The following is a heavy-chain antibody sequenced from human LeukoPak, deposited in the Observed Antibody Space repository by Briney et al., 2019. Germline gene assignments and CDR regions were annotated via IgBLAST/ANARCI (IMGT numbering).Heavy chain of an antibody. Sequence: GGSLRLSCAASGFTFSSYAMHWVRQAPGKGLEWVAVISYDGSNKYYADSVKGRFTISRDNSKNTLYLQMNSLRAEDTAVYYCARETGLTDAFDIWGQGTMVTVSS. CDR3: ARETGLTDAFDI. CDR2: ISYDGSNK. V-gene: IGHV3-30-3*01. J-gene: IGHJ3*02. D-gene: IGHD2-15*01. CDR1: GFTFSSYA.